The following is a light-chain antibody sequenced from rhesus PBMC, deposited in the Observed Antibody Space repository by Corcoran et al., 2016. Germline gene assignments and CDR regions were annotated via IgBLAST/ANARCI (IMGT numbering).Light chain of an antibody. J-gene: IGKJ1*01. V-gene: IGKV1-22*01. Sequence: DIQMTQSPSSLSASVGDTVTITCRARQSINNWLDWYQQKPGKAPKLLIYKAFLLQSGVPSRFSGSGSGIDYTLTINSLQPEDFATYYCLQYHSSPWTFGQGTKVEIK. CDR2: KAF. CDR3: LQYHSSPWT. CDR1: QSINNW.